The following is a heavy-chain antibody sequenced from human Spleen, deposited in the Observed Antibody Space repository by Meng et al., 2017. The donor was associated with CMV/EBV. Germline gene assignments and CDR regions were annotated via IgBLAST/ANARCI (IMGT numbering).Heavy chain of an antibody. CDR1: GGSFSSYE. J-gene: IGHJ2*01. CDR2: IIPIYGTS. CDR3: ARGRYFDL. V-gene: IGHV1-69*05. Sequence: TVSCKASGGSFSSYEVSWVRQAPGQGLEYMGGIIPIYGTSSYAQKFKGRLTVTTDESTTTAYMELTRLRSEDTALYYCARGRYFDLWGRGTLVTVSS.